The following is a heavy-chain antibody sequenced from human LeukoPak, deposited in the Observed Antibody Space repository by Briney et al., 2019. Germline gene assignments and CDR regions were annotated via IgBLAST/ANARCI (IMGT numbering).Heavy chain of an antibody. D-gene: IGHD3-10*01. CDR3: ARGGHRQKEF. CDR1: GFTLSSYW. CDR2: IKPDGSDK. J-gene: IGHJ4*02. V-gene: IGHV3-7*01. Sequence: GGSLRLSCAAPGFTLSSYWMTWVRKSPGKGLEWVALIKPDGSDKYYVDSVKGRFTISRDNAKNSLYLQMSSLRAEDTAVYYCARGGHRQKEFWGQGTLVTVSS.